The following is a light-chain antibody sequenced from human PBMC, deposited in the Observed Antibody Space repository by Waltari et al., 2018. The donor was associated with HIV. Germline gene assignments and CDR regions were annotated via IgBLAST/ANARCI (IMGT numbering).Light chain of an antibody. V-gene: IGLV1-44*01. CDR3: ASWDDSLNGPV. CDR2: GKN. J-gene: IGLJ2*01. Sequence: QSVLTQPPSASGTPAQRVTIPCSASTSNIGSNTVTWFQHFPGTAPKVLIFGKNQRPSGVPARFSGSKSGTSASLAISGLQSEDEADYYCASWDDSLNGPVFGGGTKLTVV. CDR1: TSNIGSNT.